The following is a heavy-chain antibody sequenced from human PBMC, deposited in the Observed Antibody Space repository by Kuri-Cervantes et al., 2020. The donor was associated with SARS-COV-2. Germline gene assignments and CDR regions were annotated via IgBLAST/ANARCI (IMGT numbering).Heavy chain of an antibody. V-gene: IGHV3-23*01. Sequence: GGSLRLSCAASGFTFSSYAMSWVRQAPGKGLEWVSAISGSGGSTYYADSVKGRFTISRDNAKNSLYLQMNSLRAEDTAVYYCATDRAPAFEYWGQGTLVTVSS. CDR1: GFTFSSYA. CDR2: ISGSGGST. J-gene: IGHJ4*02. D-gene: IGHD3-10*01. CDR3: ATDRAPAFEY.